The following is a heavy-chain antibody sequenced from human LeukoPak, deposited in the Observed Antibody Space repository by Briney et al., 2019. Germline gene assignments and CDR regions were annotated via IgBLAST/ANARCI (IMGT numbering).Heavy chain of an antibody. CDR1: GFTFSSYG. D-gene: IGHD2-15*01. Sequence: GRSLRLSCAASGFTFSSYGMHWVRQAPGKGLEWVAVIWYDGSNKYYTDSVKGRLTISRDNIKNTLYLQMNSLRAEDTAVYYCARGQYSPDYWGQGTLVTVSS. J-gene: IGHJ4*02. CDR3: ARGQYSPDY. V-gene: IGHV3-33*01. CDR2: IWYDGSNK.